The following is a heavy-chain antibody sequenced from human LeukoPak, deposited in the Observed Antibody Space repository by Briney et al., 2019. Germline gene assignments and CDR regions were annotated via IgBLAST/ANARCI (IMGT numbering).Heavy chain of an antibody. CDR3: ARGHRTYYYGSGSLNDY. J-gene: IGHJ4*02. D-gene: IGHD3-10*01. V-gene: IGHV4-61*02. CDR1: GGSISSGSYY. Sequence: SETLSLTCTVSGGSISSGSYYWSWIRQPAGKGLEWIGRIYTSGSTNYNPSLKSRVTISVDTSKNQFSLKLSSVTAADTAVYYCARGHRTYYYGSGSLNDYWGQGTLVTVSS. CDR2: IYTSGST.